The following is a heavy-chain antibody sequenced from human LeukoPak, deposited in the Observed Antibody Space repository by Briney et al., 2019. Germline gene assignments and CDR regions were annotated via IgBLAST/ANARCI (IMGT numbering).Heavy chain of an antibody. V-gene: IGHV1-18*01. CDR2: ISAYNGSK. CDR3: ERDQYDILTGYFPMWGFDP. Sequence: ASVNVSCKASGYTFTSYGISWVRQAPGQGVEWMGWISAYNGSKNYAQKLQGRATMTTDTSTSTAYMELRGLRSDDTGVYYCERDQYDILTGYFPMWGFDPWGQGTLVTLSS. D-gene: IGHD3-9*01. J-gene: IGHJ5*02. CDR1: GYTFTSYG.